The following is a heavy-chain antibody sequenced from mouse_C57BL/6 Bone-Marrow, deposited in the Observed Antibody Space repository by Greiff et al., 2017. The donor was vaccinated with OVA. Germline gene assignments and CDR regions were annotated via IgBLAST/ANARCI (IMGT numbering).Heavy chain of an antibody. Sequence: VQLQQSGAELARPGASVKLSCKASGYTFTSYGISWVKQRTGPGLEWIGEIYPRSGNTYYNEKFKGKATLTADKSSSTAYMELRSLTSEDSAVYFCARSPPGGGAMDYWGQGTSVTVSS. CDR2: IYPRSGNT. CDR3: ARSPPGGGAMDY. CDR1: GYTFTSYG. J-gene: IGHJ4*01. V-gene: IGHV1-81*01.